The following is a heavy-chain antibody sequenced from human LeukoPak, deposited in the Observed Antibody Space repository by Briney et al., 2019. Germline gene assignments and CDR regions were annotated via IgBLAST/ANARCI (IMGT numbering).Heavy chain of an antibody. J-gene: IGHJ4*02. CDR2: IFHIGNT. V-gene: IGHV4-59*08. Sequence: PSETLSLTCSVSPGSISRFYWSWIRRAPGKEPEWIGYIFHIGNTNYNPSLRGRVTISIDTSKNEFSLDLTSVTAADTAVYYCAGTVTTHFAYWGQGALVTVSS. CDR1: PGSISRFY. CDR3: AGTVTTHFAY. D-gene: IGHD4-17*01.